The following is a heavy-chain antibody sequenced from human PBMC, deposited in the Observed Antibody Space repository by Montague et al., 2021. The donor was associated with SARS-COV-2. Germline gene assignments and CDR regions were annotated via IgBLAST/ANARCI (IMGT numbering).Heavy chain of an antibody. CDR2: IDASGTT. J-gene: IGHJ6*02. D-gene: IGHD3-9*01. CDR1: GGPIRSDGFY. V-gene: IGHV4-61*02. Sequence: TLSLTCTVSGGPIRSDGFYWNWIRQPAGKGLEWIGRIDASGTTNYKPSLKSRVIISLDRSKNQFSLKLSSVIAADTAVYYCARSAFRYFDRPGMDVWGQGTTVTVSS. CDR3: ARSAFRYFDRPGMDV.